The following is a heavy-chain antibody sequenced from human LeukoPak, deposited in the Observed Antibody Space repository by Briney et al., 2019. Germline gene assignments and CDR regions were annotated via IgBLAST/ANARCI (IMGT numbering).Heavy chain of an antibody. D-gene: IGHD1-7*01. Sequence: GGSLRLSCAASGFTFSNAWKSWVRQAPGKGLEWVGRIKSKTDGGTTDYAAPVKGRFTISRDDSKNTLYLQMNSLKTEDTAVYYCTTGRTGTTLDLRSWGQGTLVTVSS. CDR1: GFTFSNAW. J-gene: IGHJ4*02. CDR2: IKSKTDGGTT. V-gene: IGHV3-15*01. CDR3: TTGRTGTTLDLRS.